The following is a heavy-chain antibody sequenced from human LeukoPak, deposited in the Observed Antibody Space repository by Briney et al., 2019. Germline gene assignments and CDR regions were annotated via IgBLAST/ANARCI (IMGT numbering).Heavy chain of an antibody. CDR1: GGSISSGGYY. V-gene: IGHV4-31*03. CDR3: ARDSGDTGIDP. J-gene: IGHJ5*02. D-gene: IGHD5-18*01. CDR2: IYYSGST. Sequence: SETLSLTCTVSGGSISSGGYYWSWIRQHPGKGLEWIGYIYYSGSTYYNPPLKSRVTISVDTSKNQFSLKLSSVTAADTAVYYCARDSGDTGIDPWGQGTLVTVSS.